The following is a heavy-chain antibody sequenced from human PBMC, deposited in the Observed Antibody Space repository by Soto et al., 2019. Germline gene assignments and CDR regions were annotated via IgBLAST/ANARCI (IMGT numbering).Heavy chain of an antibody. V-gene: IGHV1-18*01. CDR3: ARGYYYGSGRPTPGGMDV. CDR2: ISTYTGNT. J-gene: IGHJ6*02. D-gene: IGHD3-10*01. Sequence: ASVKVSCKASGYTFTNYDINWVRQAPGQGLEWMGWISTYTGNTNYEQKLQGRVTMTTDTSTSTAYKKQRSLRSDDTAVYYCARGYYYGSGRPTPGGMDVWG. CDR1: GYTFTNYD.